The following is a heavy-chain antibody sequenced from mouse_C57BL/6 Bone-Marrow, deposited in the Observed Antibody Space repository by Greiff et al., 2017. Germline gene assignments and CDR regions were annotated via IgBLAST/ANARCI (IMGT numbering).Heavy chain of an antibody. CDR1: GFTFSSSG. Sequence: EVMLVQSGGDLVKPGGSLKLSCAASGFTFSSSGMSWVRQTPDKRLEWVATISSGGSYTFYPDSVKGRFTISRDKAKSTLYLQMSSLKSEDTAMYYGARWLYAMEDRGQGCSVSV. V-gene: IGHV5-6*02. CDR3: ARWLYAMED. CDR2: ISSGGSYT. J-gene: IGHJ4*01.